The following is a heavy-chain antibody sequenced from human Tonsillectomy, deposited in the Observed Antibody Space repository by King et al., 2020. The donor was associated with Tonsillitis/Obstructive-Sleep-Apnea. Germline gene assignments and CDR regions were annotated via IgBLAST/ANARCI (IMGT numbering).Heavy chain of an antibody. CDR3: ARDPTVVVVAATPYFDY. D-gene: IGHD2-15*01. Sequence: VQLVESGGGLVKPGGSLRLSCAAYGFTFSSYSMNWVRQAPGKGLEWVSSISSSGSYIHYADSVKGRFTISRDNAKNSLYLQMNSLRADDTAVYYCARDPTVVVVAATPYFDYWGQGTLVTVSS. CDR1: GFTFSSYS. J-gene: IGHJ4*02. V-gene: IGHV3-21*01. CDR2: ISSSGSYI.